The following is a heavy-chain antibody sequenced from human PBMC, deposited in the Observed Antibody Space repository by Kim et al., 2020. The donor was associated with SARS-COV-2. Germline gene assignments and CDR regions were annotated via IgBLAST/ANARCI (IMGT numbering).Heavy chain of an antibody. D-gene: IGHD6-19*01. J-gene: IGHJ4*02. CDR3: ARVWSSGWYFDY. V-gene: IGHV1-18*01. Sequence: NYAQKLQSRVTMTPDTATSTAYMELRSLRSDDTAVYYCARVWSSGWYFDYWGQGTLVTVSS.